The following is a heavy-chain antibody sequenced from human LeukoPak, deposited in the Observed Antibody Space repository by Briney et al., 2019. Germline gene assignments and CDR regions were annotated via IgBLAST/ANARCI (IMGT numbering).Heavy chain of an antibody. J-gene: IGHJ3*02. CDR2: ISGSGGST. Sequence: PGGSLRLSCAASGFTFSNAWMSWVRQAPGKGLEWVSAISGSGGSTYYADSVKGRFTISRDNSKNTLYLQMNSLRAEDTAVYYCAKDAGDYVIGAFDIWGQGTMVTVSS. D-gene: IGHD4-17*01. CDR3: AKDAGDYVIGAFDI. CDR1: GFTFSNAW. V-gene: IGHV3-23*01.